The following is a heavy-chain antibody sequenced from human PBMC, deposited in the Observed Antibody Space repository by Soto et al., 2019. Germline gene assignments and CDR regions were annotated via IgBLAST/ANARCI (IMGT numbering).Heavy chain of an antibody. CDR1: GYTFNIYG. Sequence: ASVKVSCKASGYTFNIYGINWVRQAPGQGLEWMGWISPYNGNQKYAQNLQGRVTMTTDTSTSTAYMELRSLRSDDTAMYYCARDLDGSGSYYTDYWGQGTLVTVSS. J-gene: IGHJ4*02. CDR3: ARDLDGSGSYYTDY. V-gene: IGHV1-18*01. CDR2: ISPYNGNQ. D-gene: IGHD3-10*01.